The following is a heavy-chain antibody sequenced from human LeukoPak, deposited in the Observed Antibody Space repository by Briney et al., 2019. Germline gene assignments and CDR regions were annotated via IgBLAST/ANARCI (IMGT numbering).Heavy chain of an antibody. Sequence: GGSLRLSCAASGFTFSTFWMSWLRQAPGKGLEWVANINEDGSAKYYVDPVKGRFTISRDNAGSSLYLQMDSLRAEDTAVYYCTRASNWAWTYWGQGTLVTVSS. CDR1: GFTFSTFW. J-gene: IGHJ4*02. CDR2: INEDGSAK. D-gene: IGHD7-27*01. V-gene: IGHV3-7*01. CDR3: TRASNWAWTY.